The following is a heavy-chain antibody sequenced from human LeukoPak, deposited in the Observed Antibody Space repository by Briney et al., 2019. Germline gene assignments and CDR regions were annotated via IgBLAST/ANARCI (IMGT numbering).Heavy chain of an antibody. Sequence: GRSLRLSCAASGFTFSSYAMHWVRQAPGKGLEWVAVISYDGSNKYYEDSVKGRFTISRDNSKNTLYLQMNSLRAEDTAVYYCARDPGPFYGEGGFGYWGQGTLATVSS. D-gene: IGHD4-17*01. V-gene: IGHV3-30*04. CDR1: GFTFSSYA. CDR3: ARDPGPFYGEGGFGY. J-gene: IGHJ4*02. CDR2: ISYDGSNK.